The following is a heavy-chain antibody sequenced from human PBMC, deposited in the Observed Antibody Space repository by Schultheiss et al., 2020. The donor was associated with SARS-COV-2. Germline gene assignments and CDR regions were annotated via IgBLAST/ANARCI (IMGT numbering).Heavy chain of an antibody. V-gene: IGHV3-21*04. CDR3: ARWEMVRAMEWDYYGMDV. CDR2: ISSSSSYT. Sequence: GGSLRLSCAASGFTFSSYSMNWVRQAPGKGLEWVSSISSSSSYTNYADSVKGRFTISRDNAKNSLYLQMNSLRAEDTAVYYCARWEMVRAMEWDYYGMDVWGQGTTVTVSS. CDR1: GFTFSSYS. D-gene: IGHD3-10*01. J-gene: IGHJ6*02.